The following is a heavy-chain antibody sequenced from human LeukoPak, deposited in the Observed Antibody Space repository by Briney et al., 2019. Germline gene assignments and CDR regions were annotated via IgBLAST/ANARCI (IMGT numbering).Heavy chain of an antibody. D-gene: IGHD6-13*01. V-gene: IGHV3-33*08. CDR3: ARELPPIAAAGVDY. J-gene: IGHJ4*02. Sequence: PGRSLRLSCAASGFTFSSYAMHWVRQAPGKGLEWVAVIWYDGSNKYYADSVKGRFTISRDNSKNTLYLQMNSLRAEDTAVYYCARELPPIAAAGVDYWGQGTLVTVSS. CDR2: IWYDGSNK. CDR1: GFTFSSYA.